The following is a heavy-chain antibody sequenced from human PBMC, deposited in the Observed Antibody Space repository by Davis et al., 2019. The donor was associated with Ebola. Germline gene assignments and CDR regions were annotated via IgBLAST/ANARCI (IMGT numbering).Heavy chain of an antibody. J-gene: IGHJ4*02. CDR2: ISSSGSTI. D-gene: IGHD3-10*01. V-gene: IGHV3-11*01. CDR1: GFTFSDYW. Sequence: VILGGSLRLSCAASGFTFSDYWMHWVRQAPGKGLEWVSYISSSGSTIYYADSVKGRFTISRDNAKNSLYLQMNSLRAEDTAVYYCARESDYSGSRSNLFAFWGQGTLVTVSS. CDR3: ARESDYSGSRSNLFAF.